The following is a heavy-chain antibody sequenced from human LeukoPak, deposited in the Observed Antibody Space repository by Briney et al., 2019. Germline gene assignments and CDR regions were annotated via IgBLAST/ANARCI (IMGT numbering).Heavy chain of an antibody. Sequence: VKVSCKVSGYNLTELSMHWVRQAPGKGLEWMGGFDPEDGETIYAQKFQGRVTMTEDTSTDTAYMELSSLRSEDTAVYYCATSAARLRAVSGSYWGNFDYWGQGTLVTVSS. J-gene: IGHJ4*02. CDR3: ATSAARLRAVSGSYWGNFDY. D-gene: IGHD1-26*01. CDR2: FDPEDGET. CDR1: GYNLTELS. V-gene: IGHV1-24*01.